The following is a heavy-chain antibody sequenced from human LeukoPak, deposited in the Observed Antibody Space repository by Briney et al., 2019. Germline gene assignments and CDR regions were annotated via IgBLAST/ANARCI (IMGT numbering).Heavy chain of an antibody. Sequence: SETLSLTCTVSDGSISSYYWTWIRQPPGKGLEWIGYIYYSGSPNYNPSLKSRVAISLDTPKNQFSLKLSSVTAADTAVYYCARAASVNYYYGMDVWGQGTTVTVSS. CDR3: ARAASVNYYYGMDV. CDR2: IYYSGSP. V-gene: IGHV4-59*01. D-gene: IGHD5/OR15-5a*01. J-gene: IGHJ6*02. CDR1: DGSISSYY.